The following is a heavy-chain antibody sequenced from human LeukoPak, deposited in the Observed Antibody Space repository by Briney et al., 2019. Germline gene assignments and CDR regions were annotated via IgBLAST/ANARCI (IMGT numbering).Heavy chain of an antibody. CDR1: GYTFTGYY. Sequence: ASVKVSCKASGYTFTGYYMHWVRQAPGQGLEWMGWINPNSGGTNYAQKFQGRVTMTRDTSISTAYMELSRLRSDDTAVYYCARDRGLRDILTGYYNRVLDYWGQGTLVTVSS. D-gene: IGHD3-9*01. CDR3: ARDRGLRDILTGYYNRVLDY. V-gene: IGHV1-2*02. J-gene: IGHJ4*02. CDR2: INPNSGGT.